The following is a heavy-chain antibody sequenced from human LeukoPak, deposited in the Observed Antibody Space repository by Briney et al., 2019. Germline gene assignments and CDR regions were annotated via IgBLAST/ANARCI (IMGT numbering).Heavy chain of an antibody. CDR1: GYTFTDYY. Sequence: GASVKVSCKASGYTFTDYYIHWVRQAPGQGLEWMGIINPSGGSTSYAQKFQGRVTMTRDTSTSTVYMELSSLRSEDTAVYYCAREQAGTRYGMDVWGQGTTVTVSS. CDR3: AREQAGTRYGMDV. CDR2: INPSGGST. J-gene: IGHJ6*02. V-gene: IGHV1-46*01. D-gene: IGHD1-7*01.